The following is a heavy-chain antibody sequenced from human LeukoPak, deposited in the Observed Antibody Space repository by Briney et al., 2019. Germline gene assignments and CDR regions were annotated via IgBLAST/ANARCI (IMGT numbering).Heavy chain of an antibody. J-gene: IGHJ4*02. D-gene: IGHD3-10*01. CDR1: GYTFTSYD. Sequence: ASVKVSCKASGYTFTSYDINWVRQATGQGLEWMGWMNPNSGNTGYAQKFQGRVTMTRNTSISTAYMELSSLRSEDTAVYYCARGRGTNYYGSGSYIYWGQGTLVTVSS. CDR2: MNPNSGNT. CDR3: ARGRGTNYYGSGSYIY. V-gene: IGHV1-8*01.